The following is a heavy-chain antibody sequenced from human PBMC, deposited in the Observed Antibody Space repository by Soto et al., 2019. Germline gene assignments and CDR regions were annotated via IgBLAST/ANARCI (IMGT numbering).Heavy chain of an antibody. CDR3: ARGIEVPAVHSSSWYVRYYYGMDV. V-gene: IGHV3-64*01. Sequence: EVQLVESGGGLVQPGGSLRLSCAASGFTFSSYAMHWVRQAPGKGLEYVSAISSNGGSTYYANSVKGRFTISRDNSKNTLYLQMGSLRAEDMAVYYCARGIEVPAVHSSSWYVRYYYGMDVWGQGTTVTVSS. D-gene: IGHD6-13*01. CDR1: GFTFSSYA. J-gene: IGHJ6*02. CDR2: ISSNGGST.